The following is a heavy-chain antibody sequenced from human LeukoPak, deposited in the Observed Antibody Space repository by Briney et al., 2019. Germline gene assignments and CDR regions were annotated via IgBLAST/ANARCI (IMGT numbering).Heavy chain of an antibody. CDR3: RSLWFGGRYNWFDP. J-gene: IGHJ5*02. D-gene: IGHD3-10*01. CDR1: GLSFSSYA. V-gene: IGHV3-23*01. Sequence: GRSLRLSCAASGLSFSSYAMSWARQLPGKGLECVSGITGSGDTTFYADSVKGRFTISRDNSKNTLFLQMNGLRPEDTAIYYCRSLWFGGRYNWFDPWGQGTLVTVSS. CDR2: ITGSGDTT.